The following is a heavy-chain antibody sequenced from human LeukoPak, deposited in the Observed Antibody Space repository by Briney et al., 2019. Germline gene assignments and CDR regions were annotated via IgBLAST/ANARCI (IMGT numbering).Heavy chain of an antibody. J-gene: IGHJ3*02. Sequence: PGGSLRLSCAASGFTVSSNYMSWVRQAPGRGLEWVSVIYSCGSTYYADSVKGRFTISRDNSKNTLYLQMNSLRAEDTAVYYCARVGLLWFGELRGAFDIWGQGTMVTVSS. V-gene: IGHV3-66*01. CDR3: ARVGLLWFGELRGAFDI. CDR2: IYSCGST. D-gene: IGHD3-10*01. CDR1: GFTVSSNY.